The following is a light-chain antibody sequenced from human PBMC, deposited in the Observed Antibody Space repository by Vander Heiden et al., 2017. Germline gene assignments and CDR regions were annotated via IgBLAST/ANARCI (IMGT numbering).Light chain of an antibody. V-gene: IGLV2-8*01. J-gene: IGLJ1*01. CDR2: EVT. CDR3: SSYAFSDTYL. Sequence: QSALAQPPSASGSPGQSVTISCPGTRNDIGSYNYVSWYRQHPGEAPQLIIFEVTKRPSGVPDRFSGSKSGNTAFLTVSGLQPDDEADYFCSSYAFSDTYLFGSGTTVTVL. CDR1: RNDIGSYNY.